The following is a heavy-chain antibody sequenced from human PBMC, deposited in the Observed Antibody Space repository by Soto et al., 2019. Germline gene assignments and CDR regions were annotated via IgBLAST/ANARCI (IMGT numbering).Heavy chain of an antibody. Sequence: VQLQESGPGLVKPSETLSLTCTVSDGSISSYYWSWIRQPPGKGLEWIGSIYYSGSTNYNPSLQSRVTISVDTSRNQFSLKLSSVTAADTAVYYCAGSWGGYFDFWGQGTLVSVSS. D-gene: IGHD3-10*01. J-gene: IGHJ4*02. CDR1: DGSISSYY. V-gene: IGHV4-59*08. CDR3: AGSWGGYFDF. CDR2: IYYSGST.